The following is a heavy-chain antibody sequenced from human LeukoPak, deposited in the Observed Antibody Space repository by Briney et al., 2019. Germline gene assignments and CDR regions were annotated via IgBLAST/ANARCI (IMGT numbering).Heavy chain of an antibody. D-gene: IGHD5-12*01. V-gene: IGHV4-59*01. Sequence: SKTLSLTCTVSGGSISTYYWTWIRQPPGKGLEYIGYTCYSGSTNSNPSLKSRVTISVDTSKNQFSLRLSSVTAADTAVYYCARVYGSGYDFRGAFDIWGQGTMVTVSS. CDR2: TCYSGST. CDR3: ARVYGSGYDFRGAFDI. J-gene: IGHJ3*02. CDR1: GGSISTYY.